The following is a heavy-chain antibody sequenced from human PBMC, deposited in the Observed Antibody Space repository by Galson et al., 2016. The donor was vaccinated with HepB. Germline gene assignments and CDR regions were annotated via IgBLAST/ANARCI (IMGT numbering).Heavy chain of an antibody. V-gene: IGHV1-46*01. Sequence: SVKVSCKASGYTFTSYFIHWVRQAPGQGLQWMGTINPSADSTTYAHNFQGRVTMARDTSTSTVYMELSSLRSEDTAVYYCARDHLEYSFSGSYYNAWGSPDYWGQGTLVTVSS. D-gene: IGHD3-10*01. CDR2: INPSADST. CDR1: GYTFTSYF. CDR3: ARDHLEYSFSGSYYNAWGSPDY. J-gene: IGHJ4*02.